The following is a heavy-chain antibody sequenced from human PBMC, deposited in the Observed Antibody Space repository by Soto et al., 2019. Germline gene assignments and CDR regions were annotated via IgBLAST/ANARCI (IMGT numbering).Heavy chain of an antibody. CDR1: GGTFTSYT. J-gene: IGHJ4*02. V-gene: IGHV1-69*08. Sequence: QVRLVQSGAEVKRPGSSVKVSCKASGGTFTSYTLSWVRQVPGQGPEWMGRIIPILGIASYSQKFQGRLTITAEKATSTAYMDLTALRSQDTAIYYCAREFTGWAAADMPYYFDSWGKGTLVVVSS. CDR3: AREFTGWAAADMPYYFDS. CDR2: IIPILGIA. D-gene: IGHD6-13*01.